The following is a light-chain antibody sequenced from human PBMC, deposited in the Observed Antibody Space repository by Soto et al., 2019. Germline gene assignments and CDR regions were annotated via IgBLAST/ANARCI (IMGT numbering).Light chain of an antibody. J-gene: IGKJ3*01. CDR3: PQKDT. CDR1: QSISSY. Sequence: DIQMTQSPSSLSASVGDRVTITCRASQSISSYLNWYQQKPGKAPKLLIYAASSLQSGVPSRFSGSGSGTEFTLTISSLQPEDFANYYCPQKDTFGPGTKVDIK. V-gene: IGKV1-39*01. CDR2: AAS.